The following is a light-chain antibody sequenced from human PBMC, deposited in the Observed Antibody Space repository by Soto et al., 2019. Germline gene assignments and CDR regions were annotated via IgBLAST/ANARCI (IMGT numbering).Light chain of an antibody. V-gene: IGKV3-11*01. CDR3: QQRGNLPYT. CDR2: DAS. CDR1: QSVSSY. Sequence: EIVLTQSPATLSLSPGERATLSCRASQSVSSYLAWYQQEPGQAPRLLIYDASNRATGIPARFSGSGSGTDFTLTISSLEPEDFAFYYCQQRGNLPYTFGQGTNLEIK. J-gene: IGKJ2*01.